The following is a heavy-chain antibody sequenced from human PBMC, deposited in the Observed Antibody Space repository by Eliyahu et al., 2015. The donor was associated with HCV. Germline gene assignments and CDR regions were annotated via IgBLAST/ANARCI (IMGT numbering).Heavy chain of an antibody. V-gene: IGHV3-43*02. CDR1: GXXFDDYA. Sequence: EVQLVESGGGVVQPGGSLRLSCAASGXXFDDYALPWVRQAPGKGLEWVSLISGDGGSTYYADSVKGRFTISRDNSKNSLYLQMNSLRTEDTALYYCAKSPGLSPYYYGSWGQGTLVTVSS. D-gene: IGHD3-10*01. CDR3: AKSPGLSPYYYGS. J-gene: IGHJ4*02. CDR2: ISGDGGST.